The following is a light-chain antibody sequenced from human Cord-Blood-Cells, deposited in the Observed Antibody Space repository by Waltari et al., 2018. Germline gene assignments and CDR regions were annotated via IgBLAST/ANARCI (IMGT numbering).Light chain of an antibody. CDR2: EGS. J-gene: IGLJ3*02. Sequence: QSALTQPASVSGPPGQSITISCTGTSSDVGSYNLVPWYQQHPGKAPKLMIYEGSKRPSGVANRFSVSKSGNTASLTISGLQAEDEADDYCCSYAGSSTLWVFGGGTKLTVL. CDR1: SSDVGSYNL. CDR3: CSYAGSSTLWV. V-gene: IGLV2-23*01.